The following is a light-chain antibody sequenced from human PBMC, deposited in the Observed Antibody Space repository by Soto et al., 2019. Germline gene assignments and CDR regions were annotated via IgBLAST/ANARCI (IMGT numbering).Light chain of an antibody. Sequence: EIVLTQSPGTLSLSPGERATLSCSASQSVSSSYLAWYQQKPGQAPRLLIYGASSRATGIPDRFSGSGSGTYFTLTISRLEPEAFAVYYCQQYGSSPFLTFGGGTKVEIK. J-gene: IGKJ4*01. V-gene: IGKV3-20*01. CDR3: QQYGSSPFLT. CDR1: QSVSSSY. CDR2: GAS.